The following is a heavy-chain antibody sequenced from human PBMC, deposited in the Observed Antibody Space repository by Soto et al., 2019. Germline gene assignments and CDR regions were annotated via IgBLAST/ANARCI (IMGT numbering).Heavy chain of an antibody. CDR2: ISGSGGST. Sequence: PGGSLRLSCAASGFTFSSYAMSWVRQAPGKELEWVSAISGSGGSTYYAESVKGRFTISRDNSKNTLYLQMNSLRAEDTAVYYCAKWGGGYIEDCGGDCFPVYVHFDYWGQGTLVTVSS. D-gene: IGHD2-21*02. CDR3: AKWGGGYIEDCGGDCFPVYVHFDY. J-gene: IGHJ4*02. CDR1: GFTFSSYA. V-gene: IGHV3-23*01.